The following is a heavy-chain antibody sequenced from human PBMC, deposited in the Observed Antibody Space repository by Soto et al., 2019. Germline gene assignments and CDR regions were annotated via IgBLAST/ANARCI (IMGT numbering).Heavy chain of an antibody. CDR3: ARDKDSNDVFDI. Sequence: EVQLVESGGGLVKPGGSQRLSCAASGFTFSSYSMNWVRQAPGKGLEWVSSISSSSRYIYYADSVKGRFTISRDNAKNSLYLQMNSLSAEDTAVYYCARDKDSNDVFDIWGQGTMSPSLQ. CDR1: GFTFSSYS. V-gene: IGHV3-21*01. CDR2: ISSSSRYI. J-gene: IGHJ3*02. D-gene: IGHD2-15*01.